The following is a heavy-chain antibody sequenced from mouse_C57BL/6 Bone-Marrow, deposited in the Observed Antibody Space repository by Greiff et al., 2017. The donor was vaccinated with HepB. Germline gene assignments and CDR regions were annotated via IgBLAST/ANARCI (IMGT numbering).Heavy chain of an antibody. CDR3: APDYYGSSYWYFDV. CDR1: GYAFSSSW. CDR2: IYPGDGDT. Sequence: VQGVESGPELVKPGASVKISCKASGYAFSSSWMNWVKQRPGKGLEWIGRIYPGDGDTNYNGKFKGKATLTADKSSSTASMQLSSLTSEVSAVYFCAPDYYGSSYWYFDVWGTGTTVTVSS. V-gene: IGHV1-82*01. D-gene: IGHD1-1*01. J-gene: IGHJ1*03.